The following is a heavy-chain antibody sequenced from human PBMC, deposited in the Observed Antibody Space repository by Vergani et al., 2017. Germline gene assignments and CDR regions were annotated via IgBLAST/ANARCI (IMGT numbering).Heavy chain of an antibody. CDR1: GGSISSSSYY. CDR3: ASRPGQPLDYYYGMEV. J-gene: IGHJ6*02. D-gene: IGHD6-6*01. V-gene: IGHV4-39*01. CDR2: IYYSGST. Sequence: QLQLQESGPGLVKPSETLSLTCTVSGGSISSSSYYWGWIRQPPGKGLEWIGSIYYSGSTYYNPSLKSRVTISVDTSKNQFSLKLSSVTAADAAVYYCASRPGQPLDYYYGMEVWGQGTTVNVSS.